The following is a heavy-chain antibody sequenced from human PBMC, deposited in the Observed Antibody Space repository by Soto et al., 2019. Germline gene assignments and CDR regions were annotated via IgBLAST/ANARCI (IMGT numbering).Heavy chain of an antibody. CDR3: AREGATSSSFDY. CDR2: NSTSSSTI. Sequence: EVQLVESGGGLVQPGGSLRISCAASGFTFSSYNMNWVRQAPGKGLEWVSYNSTSSSTIYYADSVKGRFTISRDNAKNSLYLQMNSLRDEDTAVYYCAREGATSSSFDYWGQGTLVTVSS. J-gene: IGHJ4*02. CDR1: GFTFSSYN. D-gene: IGHD1-26*01. V-gene: IGHV3-48*02.